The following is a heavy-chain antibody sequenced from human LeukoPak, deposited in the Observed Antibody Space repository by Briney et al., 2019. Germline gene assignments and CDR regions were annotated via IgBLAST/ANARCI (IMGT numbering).Heavy chain of an antibody. V-gene: IGHV4-61*02. CDR3: ARGTSIAARPEFDY. CDR1: GGSISSGSYY. J-gene: IGHJ4*02. CDR2: IYTSGST. D-gene: IGHD6-6*01. Sequence: SETLSLTCTVSGGSISSGSYYWRWIRQPAGKGLEWIGRIYTSGSTNYNPSLKSRVTISVDTSKNQFSLKLSSVTAADTAVYYCARGTSIAARPEFDYWGQGTLVTVSS.